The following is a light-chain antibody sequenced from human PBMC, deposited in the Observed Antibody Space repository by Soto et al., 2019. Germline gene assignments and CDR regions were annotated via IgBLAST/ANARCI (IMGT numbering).Light chain of an antibody. V-gene: IGKV1-5*03. CDR2: KAS. J-gene: IGKJ1*01. CDR3: QHYNSYSEA. Sequence: IQVTQSPSTLSASVEDRVTITCRASQSIGDLLAWYQQKPGEAPKLLIYKASYLESGVPSRFSGSGSGTEFTLTISSLQPDDFATYYCQHYNSYSEAFGQGTKVDIK. CDR1: QSIGDL.